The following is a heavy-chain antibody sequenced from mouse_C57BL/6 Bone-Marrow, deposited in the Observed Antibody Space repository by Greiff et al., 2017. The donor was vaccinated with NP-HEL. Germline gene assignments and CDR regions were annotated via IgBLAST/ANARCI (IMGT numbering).Heavy chain of an antibody. Sequence: EVKLVESGGGLVKPGGSLKLSCAASGFTFSDYGMHWVRQAPEQGLEWVAYISRGSSTIYYADKVKGRFTISRDNAKNTLFLQMTSLRSEDTAMYYCGGAYWGQGTLVTVSA. J-gene: IGHJ3*01. CDR1: GFTFSDYG. CDR3: GGAY. CDR2: ISRGSSTI. V-gene: IGHV5-17*01.